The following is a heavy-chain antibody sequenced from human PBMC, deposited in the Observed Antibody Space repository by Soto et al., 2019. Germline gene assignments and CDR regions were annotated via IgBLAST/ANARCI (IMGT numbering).Heavy chain of an antibody. CDR2: INHSGST. CDR1: GGSFSGYY. V-gene: IGHV4-34*01. J-gene: IGHJ5*02. Sequence: PSETLSLTCAVYGGSFSGYYWSWIRQPPGKGLEWIGEINHSGSTNYNPSLKSRVTISVDTSKNQFSLKLSSVTAADTAVYYCARICIAAAGTIVCSSGWFDPWGQGTLVTVSS. CDR3: ARICIAAAGTIVCSSGWFDP. D-gene: IGHD6-13*01.